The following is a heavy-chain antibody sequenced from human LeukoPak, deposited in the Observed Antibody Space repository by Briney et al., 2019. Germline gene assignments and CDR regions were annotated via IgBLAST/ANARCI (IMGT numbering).Heavy chain of an antibody. CDR3: ARATIEDTWYVGSTDV. Sequence: SETLSLTCNVSGGSISSYYWSWIRQPPGKGLEWIGYIYYRGYTKYNPSLKSRVAMSVDTSKNQFSLKLNSVTAADTAVYYCARATIEDTWYVGSTDVWGQGTTATVSS. CDR2: IYYRGYT. V-gene: IGHV4-59*08. CDR1: GGSISSYY. J-gene: IGHJ6*02. D-gene: IGHD6-13*01.